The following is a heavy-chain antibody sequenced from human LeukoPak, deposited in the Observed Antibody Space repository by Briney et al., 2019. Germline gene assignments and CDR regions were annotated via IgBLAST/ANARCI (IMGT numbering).Heavy chain of an antibody. V-gene: IGHV4-59*01. CDR2: IYYSGST. J-gene: IGHJ4*02. Sequence: PSETLSLTCTVSGGSISSYYWNWIRQPPGKGLEWIGYIYYSGSTNYNPSLKSRVTISVDTSKNQFSLKLSSVTAADTAVYYCARAERSNRYAYWGQGTLVTVSS. CDR1: GGSISSYY. CDR3: ARAERSNRYAY. D-gene: IGHD6-13*01.